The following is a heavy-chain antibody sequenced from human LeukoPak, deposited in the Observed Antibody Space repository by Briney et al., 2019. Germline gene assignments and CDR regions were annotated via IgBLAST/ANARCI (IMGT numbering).Heavy chain of an antibody. J-gene: IGHJ4*02. D-gene: IGHD3-9*01. Sequence: GGSLRLSCAASGFTFSSYAMTWVRQTPGKGLEWVSAISGSTGTTYYADSVRGRFTISRDNSKNTLYLQMDSLRAEDTAKYYCAKGLINDWSALEEWGQGTLVTVSS. CDR3: AKGLINDWSALEE. CDR2: ISGSTGTT. CDR1: GFTFSSYA. V-gene: IGHV3-23*01.